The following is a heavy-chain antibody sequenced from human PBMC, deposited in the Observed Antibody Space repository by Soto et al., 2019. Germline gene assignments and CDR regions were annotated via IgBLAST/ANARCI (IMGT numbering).Heavy chain of an antibody. D-gene: IGHD3-22*01. Sequence: QLQLQESGPGLVKPSETLPLTCTVSGGSISSSSYYWGWIRQPPGKGLEWIGSIYYSGSTYYNPSLKSRVTISVDTSKNQFSLKLSSVTAADTAVYYCARHLTRRRDYYDSSGYYWAPGDYWGQGTLVTVSS. CDR1: GGSISSSSYY. CDR3: ARHLTRRRDYYDSSGYYWAPGDY. CDR2: IYYSGST. J-gene: IGHJ4*02. V-gene: IGHV4-39*01.